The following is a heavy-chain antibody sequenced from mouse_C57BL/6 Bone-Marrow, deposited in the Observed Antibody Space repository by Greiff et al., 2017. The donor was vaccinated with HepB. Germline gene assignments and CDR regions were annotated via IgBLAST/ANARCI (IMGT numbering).Heavy chain of an antibody. CDR2: IYPGDGDT. J-gene: IGHJ3*01. CDR3: ARFGSYYYSNSFAY. D-gene: IGHD2-5*01. V-gene: IGHV1-80*01. Sequence: QVQLKQSGAELVKPGASVKISCKASGYAFSSYWMNWVKQRPGKGLEWIGQIYPGDGDTNYNGKFKGKATLTADKSSSTAYMQLSSLTSEDSAVYFCARFGSYYYSNSFAYWGQGTLVTVSA. CDR1: GYAFSSYW.